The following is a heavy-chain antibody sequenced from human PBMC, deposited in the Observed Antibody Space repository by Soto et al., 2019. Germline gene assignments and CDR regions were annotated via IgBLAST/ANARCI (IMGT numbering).Heavy chain of an antibody. D-gene: IGHD1-7*01. CDR3: ATYRGITGTTAYYYYGMDV. CDR1: GYTFTSYY. Sequence: QVQLVQSGAEVKKPGASVKVSCKASGYTFTSYYMYWVRQAPGQGLEWMGIINPSGGSTSYAQKFQGRVTMTRDTSTSTVYMELSSLRSEDTAVYYCATYRGITGTTAYYYYGMDVWGQGTTVTVSS. J-gene: IGHJ6*02. CDR2: INPSGGST. V-gene: IGHV1-46*01.